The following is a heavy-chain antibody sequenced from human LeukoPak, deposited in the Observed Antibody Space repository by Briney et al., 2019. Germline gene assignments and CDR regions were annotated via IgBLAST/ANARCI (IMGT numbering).Heavy chain of an antibody. CDR1: GYTFTSYD. J-gene: IGHJ4*02. V-gene: IGHV1-8*01. CDR3: AVLRFLSAAAFDY. Sequence: WASVKVSCKASGYTFTSYDINWVRQATGQGLEWMGWMNPNSGNTGYAQKFQGRVTMTRNTSISTAYMELSSLRSEDTAVYYCAVLRFLSAAAFDYWGQGTLVTVSS. D-gene: IGHD6-13*01. CDR2: MNPNSGNT.